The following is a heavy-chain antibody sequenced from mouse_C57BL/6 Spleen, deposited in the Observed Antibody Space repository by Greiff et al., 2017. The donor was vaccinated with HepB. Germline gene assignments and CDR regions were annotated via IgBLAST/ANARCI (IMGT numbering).Heavy chain of an antibody. CDR1: GYAFSSSW. D-gene: IGHD2-1*01. CDR3: ARGYGNYGWFAY. J-gene: IGHJ3*01. CDR2: IYPGDGDT. Sequence: VQLVESGPELVKPGASVKISCKASGYAFSSSWMNWVKQRPGKGLEWIGRIYPGDGDTNYNGKFKGKATLTADKSSSTAYMQLSSLTSEDSAVYFCARGYGNYGWFAYWGQGTLVTVSA. V-gene: IGHV1-82*01.